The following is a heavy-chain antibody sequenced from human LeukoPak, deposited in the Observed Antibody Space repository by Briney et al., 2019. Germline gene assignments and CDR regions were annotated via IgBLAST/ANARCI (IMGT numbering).Heavy chain of an antibody. CDR3: VRDWFGEFH. CDR2: ITSDGSST. D-gene: IGHD3-10*01. J-gene: IGHJ4*02. Sequence: GGSLRLSCAASGFTFSNYWMHWVRQAPGKGPVWVSHITSDGSSTTYADSVKGRFTISRDNAKNTLYLQMNSLRAEDTAVYYCVRDWFGEFHWGQGTLVTVSS. V-gene: IGHV3-74*01. CDR1: GFTFSNYW.